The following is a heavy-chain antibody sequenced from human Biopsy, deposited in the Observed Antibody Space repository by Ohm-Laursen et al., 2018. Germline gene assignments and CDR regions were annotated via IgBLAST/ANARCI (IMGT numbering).Heavy chain of an antibody. CDR1: GFTFSDYY. V-gene: IGHV3-11*01. CDR2: ISRSGSII. J-gene: IGHJ4*01. CDR3: TKRRTAVRPFDS. Sequence: SLRLSCTASGFTFSDYYMSWVRQAPGQGLEWLSYISRSGSIIDYADSVKGRFTISRDNAQSSLYLEMNSLRSEDTAFYYCTKRRTAVRPFDSWGHGTLVTVSS. D-gene: IGHD6-25*01.